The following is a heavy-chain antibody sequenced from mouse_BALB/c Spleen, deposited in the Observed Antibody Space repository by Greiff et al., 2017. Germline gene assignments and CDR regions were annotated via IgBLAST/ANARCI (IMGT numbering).Heavy chain of an antibody. J-gene: IGHJ4*01. V-gene: IGHV5-9-3*01. CDR3: ARHERGPYAMDY. CDR1: GFTFSSYA. Sequence: EVKLVESGGGLVKPGGSLKLSCAASGFTFSSYAMSWVRQTPEKRLEWVATISSGGSYTYYPDSVKGRFTISRDNAKNTLYLQMSSLRSEDTAMYYCARHERGPYAMDYWGQGTSVTVSS. CDR2: ISSGGSYT.